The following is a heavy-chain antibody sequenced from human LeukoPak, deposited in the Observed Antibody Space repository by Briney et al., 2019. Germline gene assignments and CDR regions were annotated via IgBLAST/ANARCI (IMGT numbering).Heavy chain of an antibody. CDR1: GFTFSSYS. V-gene: IGHV3-21*01. J-gene: IGHJ4*02. Sequence: GGSLRLSCAASGFTFSSYSMNWVRQAPGKGLEWVSSISSSSSYIYYADSVKGRFTISRDNAKNSLYLQMNSLRAEDTAVYYCARPSRIGYSNGLLLDYWGQGTLVTVSS. D-gene: IGHD4-11*01. CDR2: ISSSSSYI. CDR3: ARPSRIGYSNGLLLDY.